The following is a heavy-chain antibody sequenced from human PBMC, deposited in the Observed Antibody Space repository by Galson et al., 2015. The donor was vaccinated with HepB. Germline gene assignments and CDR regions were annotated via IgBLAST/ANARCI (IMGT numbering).Heavy chain of an antibody. CDR1: GYNFLSYG. D-gene: IGHD5-12*01. CDR3: ARDPPGSYSGYDLTGTTSAENGMDV. J-gene: IGHJ6*02. V-gene: IGHV1-18*04. CDR2: ISTYNGVT. Sequence: SVKVSCKASGYNFLSYGISWVRQAPGQGLEWMGWISTYNGVTYYAQKFRGRVTMTTDTSTSTAYMELRTLRSDDTAVFFCARDPPGSYSGYDLTGTTSAENGMDVWGQGTTVTVSS.